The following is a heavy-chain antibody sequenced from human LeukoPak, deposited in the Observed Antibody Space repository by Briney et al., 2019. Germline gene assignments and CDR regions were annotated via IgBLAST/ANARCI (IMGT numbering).Heavy chain of an antibody. Sequence: EASVKVSCKASGYTFPASYMHWVRQAPGQGLEWMGWISPDSGDTDYAPKFQGRVTMTGDTSISTGYMELSRLRSDDTAVYYCARWGERANYWGQGTLVTVSS. D-gene: IGHD3-16*01. J-gene: IGHJ4*02. CDR1: GYTFPASY. V-gene: IGHV1-2*02. CDR3: ARWGERANY. CDR2: ISPDSGDT.